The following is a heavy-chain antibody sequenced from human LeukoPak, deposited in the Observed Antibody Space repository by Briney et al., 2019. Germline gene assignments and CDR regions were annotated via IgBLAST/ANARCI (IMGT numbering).Heavy chain of an antibody. Sequence: PSETLSLTRAVYGGSFSGYYWSWIRQPPGKGLEWIGEINHSGSTKYNPSLKRRVTISVNTTKHQFSLKLSSVTAADTAVYYCARAAAGTPHPFDYWGQGTLVTVSS. D-gene: IGHD6-13*01. J-gene: IGHJ4*02. CDR1: GGSFSGYY. CDR2: INHSGST. V-gene: IGHV4-34*01. CDR3: ARAAAGTPHPFDY.